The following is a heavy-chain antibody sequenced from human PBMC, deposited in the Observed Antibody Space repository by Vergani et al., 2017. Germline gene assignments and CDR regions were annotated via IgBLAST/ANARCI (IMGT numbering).Heavy chain of an antibody. J-gene: IGHJ4*02. CDR1: GVSITGGIY. Sequence: QVQLQESGPGLLRPSETLSLTRRVSGVSITGGIYWGWVRQSPVSGLEWLGSVFHLGTLYYNPSLQSRVTISMDANNHFSLKLTSVTAADTAVYYCVRDFHSRGPFDVWGQGSLVTVAS. V-gene: IGHV4-38-2*02. D-gene: IGHD3/OR15-3a*01. CDR3: VRDFHSRGPFDV. CDR2: VFHLGTL.